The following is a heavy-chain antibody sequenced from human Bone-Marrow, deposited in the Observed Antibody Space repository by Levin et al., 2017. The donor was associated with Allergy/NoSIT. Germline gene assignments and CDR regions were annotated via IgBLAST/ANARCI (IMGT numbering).Heavy chain of an antibody. CDR2: MSYDGSNK. D-gene: IGHD6-19*01. J-gene: IGHJ4*02. CDR1: GFTFSSNT. V-gene: IGHV3-30-3*01. CDR3: ARAYSSGWSLPFDY. Sequence: GGSLKISCAASGFTFSSNTMHWVRQAPGKGLEWVAVMSYDGSNKYYADSVKGRFTISRDNSKNTLYLQMNSLRAEDTALYYCARAYSSGWSLPFDYWGQGTLVTVSS.